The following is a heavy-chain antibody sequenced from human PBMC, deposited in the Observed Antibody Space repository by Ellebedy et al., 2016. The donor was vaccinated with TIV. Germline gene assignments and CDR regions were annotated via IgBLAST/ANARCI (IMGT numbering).Heavy chain of an antibody. J-gene: IGHJ5*02. CDR3: ARDIPIFGVVSTWFDP. D-gene: IGHD3-3*01. CDR1: GFTFSSYA. CDR2: ISYDGSNK. V-gene: IGHV3-30-3*01. Sequence: GESLKISXAASGFTFSSYAMHWVRQAPGKGLEWVAVISYDGSNKYYADSVKGRFTISRDNSKNTLYLQMNSLRAEDTAVYYCARDIPIFGVVSTWFDPWGQGTLVTVSS.